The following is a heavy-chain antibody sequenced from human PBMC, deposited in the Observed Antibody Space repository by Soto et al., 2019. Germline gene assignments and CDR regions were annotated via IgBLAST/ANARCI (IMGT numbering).Heavy chain of an antibody. D-gene: IGHD3-3*01. Sequence: SETLSLTCTVTGGAISGYYWTWIRQSDGEGLEWIGRTYSSGSTNYNPSLKSRVTISLDTSMNYFSLRLGSVTAADTAVYYCARGQRFSDWFDPWGQGTLVTVSS. J-gene: IGHJ5*02. CDR1: GGAISGYY. V-gene: IGHV4-4*07. CDR3: ARGQRFSDWFDP. CDR2: TYSSGST.